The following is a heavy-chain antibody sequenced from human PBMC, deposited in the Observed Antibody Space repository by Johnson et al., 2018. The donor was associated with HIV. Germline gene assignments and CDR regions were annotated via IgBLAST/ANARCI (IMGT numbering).Heavy chain of an antibody. V-gene: IGHV3-11*04. D-gene: IGHD1-26*01. CDR1: GFTFSNVW. J-gene: IGHJ3*02. CDR3: ARDDRIVGASMGAFDI. Sequence: QVQLLESGGGVVQPGGSLRLSCAASGFTFSNVWMSWVRQVPGTGLEWVSYFSGSGSTIYHAESVKGRSTTSRDNAKNSLYLQVNSLRAEDTAVYYCARDDRIVGASMGAFDIWGQGTMVTVSS. CDR2: FSGSGSTI.